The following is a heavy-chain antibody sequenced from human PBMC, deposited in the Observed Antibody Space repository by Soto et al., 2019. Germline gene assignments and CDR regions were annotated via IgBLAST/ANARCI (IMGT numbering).Heavy chain of an antibody. Sequence: QVQLVQSGAEVKKPGASVKVSCKASGYTFTSYGISWVRQAPGQGLEWMGWISAYNGNTNYAQKLQGRVTMTTDTSPSTADMELRSLRSDDTAVYYCARDRGYYYDNSGYYLFDYWGQGTLVTVSS. V-gene: IGHV1-18*01. CDR3: ARDRGYYYDNSGYYLFDY. J-gene: IGHJ4*02. CDR2: ISAYNGNT. CDR1: GYTFTSYG. D-gene: IGHD3-22*01.